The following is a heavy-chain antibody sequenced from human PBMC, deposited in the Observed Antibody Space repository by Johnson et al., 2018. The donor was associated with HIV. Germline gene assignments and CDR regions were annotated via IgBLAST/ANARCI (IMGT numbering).Heavy chain of an antibody. CDR1: GFTFSSYW. D-gene: IGHD6-13*01. J-gene: IGHJ3*02. CDR2: IKQDGSEK. CDR3: ARETGDAVGAAGCEAFDI. V-gene: IGHV3-7*01. Sequence: MQLVESGGGLVQPGGSLRLSCAASGFTFSSYWMSWVRQAPGKGLEWVANIKQDGSEKYYVDSVKGRFTISRDNAKNSLYLQMNSLRADDTAVYYCARETGDAVGAAGCEAFDIWGQGTMVTVSS.